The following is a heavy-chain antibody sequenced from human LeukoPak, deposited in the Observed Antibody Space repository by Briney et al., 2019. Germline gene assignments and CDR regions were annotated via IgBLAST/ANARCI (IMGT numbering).Heavy chain of an antibody. CDR3: ARVQGSYFSNAFFDY. D-gene: IGHD3-10*01. J-gene: IGHJ4*02. CDR2: IYHSGST. V-gene: IGHV4-38-2*02. CDR1: GYSISSGCF. Sequence: SETLSLTCTVSGYSISSGCFWGWIRQPPGKGLEWIGNIYHSGSTYYNPSLKSRVTISVDTSKNHFSLKLSSVTAADTAVYYCARVQGSYFSNAFFDYWGQGTLVTVSS.